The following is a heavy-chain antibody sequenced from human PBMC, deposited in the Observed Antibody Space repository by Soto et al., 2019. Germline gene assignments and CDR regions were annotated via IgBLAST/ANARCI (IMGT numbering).Heavy chain of an antibody. J-gene: IGHJ4*01. V-gene: IGHV3-30*03. CDR3: ARPDRDGKNSDY. CDR1: GFRFSSYG. D-gene: IGHD2-21*01. Sequence: GGSLRLSCASSGFRFSSYGMHWVRQAPGKGLEWVALISPDGSNREYADSVKGRFTISRDNSKNTLYLQMNSLRAEDTAVYFCARPDRDGKNSDYWGQGTLVTVSS. CDR2: ISPDGSNR.